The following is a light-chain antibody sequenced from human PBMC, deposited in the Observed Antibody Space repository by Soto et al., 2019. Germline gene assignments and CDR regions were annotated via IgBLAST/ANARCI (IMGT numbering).Light chain of an antibody. V-gene: IGKV1-9*01. CDR2: GAS. CDR1: QGISSY. J-gene: IGKJ5*01. CDR3: QQRSDWPPIT. Sequence: DIQMTQSPSALSASVGDRVTISCRASQGISSYLGWYQQRPGKAPNLLIYGASTLQSGVPSRFSGSGSGTEFTLTISSLQPEDFAVYYCQQRSDWPPITFGQGTRLEIK.